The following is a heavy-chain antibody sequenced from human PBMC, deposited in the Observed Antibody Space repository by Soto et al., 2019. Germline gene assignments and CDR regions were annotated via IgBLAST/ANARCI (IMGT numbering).Heavy chain of an antibody. D-gene: IGHD3-9*01. CDR2: ISGSGGST. CDR3: AKVEMGPTYYDILTGYSLS. CDR1: GFNFGSYA. V-gene: IGHV3-23*01. J-gene: IGHJ3*01. Sequence: GGSLRLSCTASGFNFGSYAMSWVRQAPGKGLEWVSAISGSGGSTYYADSVKGRFTISRDNSKNTLYLQMNSLRAEDTAVYYCAKVEMGPTYYDILTGYSLSWGQGTMVTVSS.